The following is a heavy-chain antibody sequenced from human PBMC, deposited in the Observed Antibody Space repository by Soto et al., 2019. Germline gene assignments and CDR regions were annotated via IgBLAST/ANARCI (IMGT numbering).Heavy chain of an antibody. CDR1: GYTFTTYW. V-gene: IGHV5-51*01. Sequence: GESLKISCKGSGYTFTTYWIGWVRQMPGKGLEWMGVIYPGDSDTIYSPSFQGQVSLSADKSISTAYLQWRSLQASDTAMYYCVRRPGCSTTTCYRELDYWGQGTLVTVSS. CDR3: VRRPGCSTTTCYRELDY. J-gene: IGHJ4*02. CDR2: IYPGDSDT. D-gene: IGHD2-2*01.